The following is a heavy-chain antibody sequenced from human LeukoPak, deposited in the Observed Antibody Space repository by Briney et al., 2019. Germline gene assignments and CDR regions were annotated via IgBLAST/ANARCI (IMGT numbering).Heavy chain of an antibody. J-gene: IGHJ4*02. V-gene: IGHV3-15*01. D-gene: IGHD1-14*01. Sequence: NPGGSLRLSCAASGFTFSNAWMSWVRQAPGKGLEWVGRIKSKTDGGTTDYAAPVKGRFTISRDDSKNTLYLQMNSLKTEDTAVYYCTTEEEVIPGNDYWGQGTLVTVSS. CDR2: IKSKTDGGTT. CDR3: TTEEEVIPGNDY. CDR1: GFTFSNAW.